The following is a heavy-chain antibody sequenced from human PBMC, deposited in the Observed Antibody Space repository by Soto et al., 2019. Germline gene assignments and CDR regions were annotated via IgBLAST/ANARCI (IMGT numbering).Heavy chain of an antibody. D-gene: IGHD3-10*01. CDR3: ARDGRRRLSFGEEYGMDV. CDR1: GFTFSSYW. Sequence: EVQLVESGGGLVQPGGSLRLSCAASGFTFSSYWMHWVRQAPGKGLVWVSRINSDGSSTSYADSVKGRFTISRDNAKNTLYLQMNSLRAEDTAVYYCARDGRRRLSFGEEYGMDVWGQGTTVTVSS. J-gene: IGHJ6*02. CDR2: INSDGSST. V-gene: IGHV3-74*01.